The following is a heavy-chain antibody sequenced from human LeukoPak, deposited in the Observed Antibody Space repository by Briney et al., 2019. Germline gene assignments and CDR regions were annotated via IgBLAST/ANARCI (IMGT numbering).Heavy chain of an antibody. CDR1: GFTFSSYE. CDR2: ISSSGSTI. Sequence: GGSLRLSCAASGFTFSSYEMNWVCQAPGKGLEWVSYISSSGSTIYYADSVKGRFTISRDNAKNSLYLQMNSLRAEDTAVYYCARDLGYGGNSWDYWGQGTLVTVSS. J-gene: IGHJ4*02. V-gene: IGHV3-48*03. CDR3: ARDLGYGGNSWDY. D-gene: IGHD4-23*01.